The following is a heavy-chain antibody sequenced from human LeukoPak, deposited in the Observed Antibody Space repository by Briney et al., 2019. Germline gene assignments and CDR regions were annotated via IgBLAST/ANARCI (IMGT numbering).Heavy chain of an antibody. CDR3: ARESVAIGTRWFDP. D-gene: IGHD6-13*01. J-gene: IGHJ5*02. V-gene: IGHV4-61*02. Sequence: SETLSLTCTVSGGSISRNSYYWSWIRQPAGKGLEWIGRIYISENNNYNPSLKSRVTMSLDTSKNQFSLKLSSVTAADTAIYYCARESVAIGTRWFDPWGQGTLVTVSS. CDR1: GGSISRNSYY. CDR2: IYISENN.